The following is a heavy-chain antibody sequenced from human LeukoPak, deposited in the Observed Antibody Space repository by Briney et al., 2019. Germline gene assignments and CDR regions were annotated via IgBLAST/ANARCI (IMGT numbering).Heavy chain of an antibody. Sequence: SETLSLTCAVYGGSFSGYYWSWIRQPPGKGLEWIGEINHSGSTNYNPSLKSRVTISVDTSKNQSSLKLSSVTAADTAVYYCARGNLWDYRRYYYYMDVWGKGTTGTVSS. CDR1: GGSFSGYY. D-gene: IGHD4-11*01. CDR2: INHSGST. CDR3: ARGNLWDYRRYYYYMDV. V-gene: IGHV4-34*01. J-gene: IGHJ6*03.